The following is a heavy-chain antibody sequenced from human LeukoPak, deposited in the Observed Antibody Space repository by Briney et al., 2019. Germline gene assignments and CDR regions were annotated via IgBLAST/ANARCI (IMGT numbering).Heavy chain of an antibody. J-gene: IGHJ3*02. CDR3: ARSQLLDAFDI. Sequence: ASVKVPCKASGYTFTGYYMHWVRQAPGQGLEWMGWINPNSGGTNYAQKFQGRVTMTRDTSISTSYMELSRLRSDDTAVYYCARSQLLDAFDIWGQGTMVTVSS. D-gene: IGHD2-2*01. CDR2: INPNSGGT. V-gene: IGHV1-2*02. CDR1: GYTFTGYY.